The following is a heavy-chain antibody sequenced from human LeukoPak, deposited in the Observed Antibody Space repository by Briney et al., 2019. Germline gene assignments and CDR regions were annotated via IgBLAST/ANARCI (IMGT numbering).Heavy chain of an antibody. CDR1: GFTFSSYA. Sequence: PGRSLRLSCAASGFTFSSYAMHWVRQAPGKGLEWVAVISYDGSNKYYADSVKGRFTISRDNSKNTLYLQMNSLRAEDTAVYYCAKEGQQLVPHLFDYWGQGTLVTVSS. J-gene: IGHJ4*02. V-gene: IGHV3-30*04. D-gene: IGHD6-13*01. CDR2: ISYDGSNK. CDR3: AKEGQQLVPHLFDY.